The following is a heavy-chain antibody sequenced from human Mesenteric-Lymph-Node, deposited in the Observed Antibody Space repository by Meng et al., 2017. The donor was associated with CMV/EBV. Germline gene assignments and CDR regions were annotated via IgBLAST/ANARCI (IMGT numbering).Heavy chain of an antibody. D-gene: IGHD5-18*01. J-gene: IGHJ3*01. V-gene: IGHV4-61*01. CDR2: IYYSGST. CDR3: ARMFNGYPDAFDV. CDR1: GGSVSSGSYY. Sequence: SETLSLTCTVSGGSVSSGSYYWSWIRQPPGKGLEWIGYIYYSGSTHYNPSLKSRGTISVDMSKSQFSLELDSVTAADTAVYYCARMFNGYPDAFDVWGQGTLVTVSS.